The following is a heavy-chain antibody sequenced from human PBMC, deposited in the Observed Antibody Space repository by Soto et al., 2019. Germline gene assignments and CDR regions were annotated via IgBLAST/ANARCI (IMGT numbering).Heavy chain of an antibody. CDR1: GDNFSKYS. V-gene: IGHV1-69*01. Sequence: QVQLVQSGAEVQKPGASVTVSCKASGDNFSKYSFSWVRQAPGQGLEWKGGIIPLLGTPDYAQKYQDRVTISADESTTTVYMELSSLRDEDTGVYYCARALPRETMIVVESENFGMDVWGQGTAVSVSS. CDR2: IIPLLGTP. CDR3: ARALPRETMIVVESENFGMDV. J-gene: IGHJ6*02. D-gene: IGHD3-22*01.